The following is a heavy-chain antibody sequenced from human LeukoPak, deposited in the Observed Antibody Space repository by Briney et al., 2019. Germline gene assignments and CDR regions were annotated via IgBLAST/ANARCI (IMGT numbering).Heavy chain of an antibody. CDR1: GFTFSNHE. Sequence: GGSLRFSCAASGFTFSNHEMNWVRQAPGKGLEWISYISDSGSTIYYSDSVKGRFTISRDNAKNSLYLQMNSLRAEDTAVYYCARDWTGWSFDPWGQGTLVTVSS. J-gene: IGHJ5*02. CDR2: ISDSGSTI. CDR3: ARDWTGWSFDP. V-gene: IGHV3-48*03. D-gene: IGHD3/OR15-3a*01.